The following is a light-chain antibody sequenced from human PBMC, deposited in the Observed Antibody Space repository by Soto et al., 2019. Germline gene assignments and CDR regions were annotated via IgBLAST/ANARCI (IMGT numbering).Light chain of an antibody. Sequence: DLQMTQSPSSLSAPVGDRVTITCRASQGIRDDLGWYQQKPGTAPKRLIFAASSLQSGVPSRFSGSGSGTEFTLTISSLQPEDVATYYCLQYSIYPRTFGQGTKVEIK. CDR1: QGIRDD. V-gene: IGKV1-17*01. CDR2: AAS. CDR3: LQYSIYPRT. J-gene: IGKJ1*01.